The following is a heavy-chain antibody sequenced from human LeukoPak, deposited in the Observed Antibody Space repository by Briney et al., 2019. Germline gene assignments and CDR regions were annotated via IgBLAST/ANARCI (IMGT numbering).Heavy chain of an antibody. CDR3: ARSLFYCSGGSCYAKGWFDP. CDR1: GYSFTSYW. V-gene: IGHV5-51*01. CDR2: IYPGDSDT. Sequence: GESLKISCKGSGYSFTSYWIGWVRQMPGKGLEWMGIIYPGDSDTRYSPSFQGQVTISADKSISTAYLQWSSLKASDTAMYYCARSLFYCSGGSCYAKGWFDPWGQGTLVTVCS. J-gene: IGHJ5*02. D-gene: IGHD2-15*01.